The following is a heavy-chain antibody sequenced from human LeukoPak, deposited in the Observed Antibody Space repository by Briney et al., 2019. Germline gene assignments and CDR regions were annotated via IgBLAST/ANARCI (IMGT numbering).Heavy chain of an antibody. V-gene: IGHV4-34*01. CDR2: INHSGST. CDR1: GGSFSGYY. Sequence: SETLSLTCAVYGGSFSGYYWSWIRQPPGKGLEWIGEINHSGSTNYNPSLKSRVTISVDTFKNQFSLKLSSVTAADTAVYYCARGRVVAAAGRFFDYWGQGTLVTVSS. CDR3: ARGRVVAAAGRFFDY. D-gene: IGHD6-13*01. J-gene: IGHJ4*02.